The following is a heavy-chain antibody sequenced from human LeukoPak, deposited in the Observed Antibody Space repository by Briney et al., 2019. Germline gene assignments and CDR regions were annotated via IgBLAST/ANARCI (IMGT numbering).Heavy chain of an antibody. D-gene: IGHD2-15*01. V-gene: IGHV3-23*01. Sequence: PGGSLRLSCAASGFTVSSNYMSWVRQAPGKRLEWVSAISGSGGSTYYADSVKGRFTISRDNSKNTLYLQMNSLRAEDTAVYYCAKEDHIVVVVAATPWSYFDYWGQGTLVTVSS. CDR2: ISGSGGST. CDR1: GFTVSSNY. J-gene: IGHJ4*02. CDR3: AKEDHIVVVVAATPWSYFDY.